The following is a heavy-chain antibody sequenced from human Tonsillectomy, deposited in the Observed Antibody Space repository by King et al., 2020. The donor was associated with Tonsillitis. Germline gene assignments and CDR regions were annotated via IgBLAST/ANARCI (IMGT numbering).Heavy chain of an antibody. V-gene: IGHV1-2*02. D-gene: IGHD6-13*01. J-gene: IGHJ3*02. CDR1: GYTLTDYY. CDR2: INAKSGGT. CDR3: ARDPSRGAATADDAFDI. Sequence: VQLVESGAEVKKPGASVKVSCKASGYTLTDYYMHWVRQAPGQGLEWMGGINAKSGGTNYAQKFQGRVTMTRETSISTAYMGLSRVRSDDTAVYYCARDPSRGAATADDAFDIWGQGTMVTVS.